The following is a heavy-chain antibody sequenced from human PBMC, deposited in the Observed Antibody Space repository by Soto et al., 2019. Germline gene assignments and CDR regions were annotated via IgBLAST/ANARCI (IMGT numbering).Heavy chain of an antibody. CDR3: ARVDSSSSAGNYYYYMDV. V-gene: IGHV3-20*01. CDR1: ECTFDDYC. Sequence: PCRSMRLSWTASECTFDDYCMSWVRQTPGKGLEWVTGINWNGGSTGYADSVKGRFTISRDNAKNSLYLQMNSLRAEDTALYHCARVDSSSSAGNYYYYMDVWGKGTTLTVSS. D-gene: IGHD6-6*01. J-gene: IGHJ6*03. CDR2: INWNGGST.